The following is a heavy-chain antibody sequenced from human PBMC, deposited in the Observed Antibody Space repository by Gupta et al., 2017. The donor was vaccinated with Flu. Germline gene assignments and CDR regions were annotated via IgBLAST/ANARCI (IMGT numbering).Heavy chain of an antibody. D-gene: IGHD3-22*01. V-gene: IGHV4-34*01. Sequence: QVQLQQWGAGLLKPSETLSLTCAVYGGSFSGYYWSWIRQPPGKGLEWIGEINHSGSTNYNPSLKSRVTISVDTSKNQFSLKLSSVTAADTAVYYCARGRDSSGYYPSYYYYGMDVWGQGTTVTVSS. CDR3: ARGRDSSGYYPSYYYYGMDV. CDR1: GGSFSGYY. CDR2: INHSGST. J-gene: IGHJ6*02.